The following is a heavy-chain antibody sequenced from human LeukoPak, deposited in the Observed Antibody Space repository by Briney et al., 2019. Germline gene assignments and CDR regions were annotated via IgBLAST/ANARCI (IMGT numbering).Heavy chain of an antibody. J-gene: IGHJ3*02. CDR3: ARGPWGEWASAFDI. V-gene: IGHV1-46*03. Sequence: ASVKVSCKASGYTFTNYFMHWVRQAPGQGLEWMGMINPSGGSTTYAQKFQGRVTMTRDTSTSTVYMKLSSLTSDDTAVYYCARGPWGEWASAFDIWGQGTMVTVSS. CDR1: GYTFTNYF. D-gene: IGHD3-16*01. CDR2: INPSGGST.